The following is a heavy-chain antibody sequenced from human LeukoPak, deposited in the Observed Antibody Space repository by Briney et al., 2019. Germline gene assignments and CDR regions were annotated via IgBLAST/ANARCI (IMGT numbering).Heavy chain of an antibody. J-gene: IGHJ4*02. D-gene: IGHD3-22*01. CDR3: ATGNYYDSSGYPFGFDY. CDR1: GFTFSNHA. V-gene: IGHV3-53*01. Sequence: PGGSLRLSCAASGFTFSNHAMSWVRQAPGKGLEWVSVIYSGGSTYYADSVKGRFTISRDNSKNTLYLQMNSLRAEDTAVYYCATGNYYDSSGYPFGFDYWGQGTLVTVSS. CDR2: IYSGGST.